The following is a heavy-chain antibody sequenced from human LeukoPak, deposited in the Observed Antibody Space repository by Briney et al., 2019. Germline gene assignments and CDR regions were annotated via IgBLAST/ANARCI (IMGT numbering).Heavy chain of an antibody. Sequence: SETLSLTCAVYGGSFSGYYWSWIRQPPGKGLEWTGEINHSGSTNYNPSLKSRVTISVDTSKNQFSLKLSSVTAADTAVYYCARPRAPTRYCSGGSCPFDYWGQGTLVTVSS. J-gene: IGHJ4*02. CDR3: ARPRAPTRYCSGGSCPFDY. CDR2: INHSGST. D-gene: IGHD2-15*01. V-gene: IGHV4-34*01. CDR1: GGSFSGYY.